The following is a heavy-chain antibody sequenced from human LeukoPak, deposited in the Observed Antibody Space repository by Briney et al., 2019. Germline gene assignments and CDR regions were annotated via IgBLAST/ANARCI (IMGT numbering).Heavy chain of an antibody. V-gene: IGHV3-74*01. J-gene: IGHJ4*02. D-gene: IGHD1-26*01. Sequence: GGSLRLSCAASGFTFSSYWMHWVRQAPGKGLVLVSCIKTDGSSIYYADSVKGRFTISRDNAKNTLYLQMNSLRAEDTAVYYCAMPYSGSYYSYWGQGTLVTVSS. CDR2: IKTDGSSI. CDR1: GFTFSSYW. CDR3: AMPYSGSYYSY.